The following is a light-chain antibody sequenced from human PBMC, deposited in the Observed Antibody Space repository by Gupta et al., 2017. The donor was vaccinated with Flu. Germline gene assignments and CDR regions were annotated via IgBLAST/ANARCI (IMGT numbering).Light chain of an antibody. V-gene: IGLV2-14*03. J-gene: IGLJ2*01. CDR3: ASYTPNSVV. CDR1: SNDVGDYNH. Sequence: GPSNDVGDYNHVSCYQHHPARAPKLIIFDVTSRPSGVSNRFSGSKSGNTASLAISGLQTEDEAYYYCASYTPNSVVFGGGTKLTVL. CDR2: DVT.